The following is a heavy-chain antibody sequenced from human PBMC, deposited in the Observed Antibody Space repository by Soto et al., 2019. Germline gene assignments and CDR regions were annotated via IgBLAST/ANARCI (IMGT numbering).Heavy chain of an antibody. J-gene: IGHJ6*02. CDR2: IYPSDSDI. Sequence: PGESLKISCKGSGYSFTKYWIGWVRQMPGKGLEWMAIIYPSDSDIRYSPSFQGQVTISADKSISTAYLQWTSLKTSDTAMYYCARVPSVVTPGNDYFGLDVWGQGTTVTVSS. CDR3: ARVPSVVTPGNDYFGLDV. D-gene: IGHD3-16*01. V-gene: IGHV5-51*01. CDR1: GYSFTKYW.